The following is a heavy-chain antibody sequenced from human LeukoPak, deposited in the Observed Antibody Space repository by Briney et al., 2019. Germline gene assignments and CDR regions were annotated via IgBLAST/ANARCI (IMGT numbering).Heavy chain of an antibody. Sequence: PGGSLRLSCAASGFTFSSYSMNWVRQAPGKGLEWVSSISSSSSYIYYADSVKGRFTISRDNAKNSLYLQMNSLRAEDTAVYYCARDVNPYYDFWSGYYIGNDAFDIWGQGTTVTVSS. CDR3: ARDVNPYYDFWSGYYIGNDAFDI. CDR2: ISSSSSYI. D-gene: IGHD3-3*01. V-gene: IGHV3-21*01. CDR1: GFTFSSYS. J-gene: IGHJ3*02.